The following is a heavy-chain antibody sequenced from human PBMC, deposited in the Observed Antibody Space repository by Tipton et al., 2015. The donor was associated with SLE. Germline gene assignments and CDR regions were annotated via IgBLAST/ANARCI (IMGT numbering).Heavy chain of an antibody. D-gene: IGHD6-19*01. CDR3: AGTPWLVRFEY. Sequence: WVRQAPGKGLEWLGSIYYSGTTYYNPSLKSRVTISVDTSKNQISLKLRSVTATDTAVYYCAGTPWLVRFEYWGQGTLVNVSP. V-gene: IGHV4-39*01. J-gene: IGHJ4*02. CDR2: IYYSGTT.